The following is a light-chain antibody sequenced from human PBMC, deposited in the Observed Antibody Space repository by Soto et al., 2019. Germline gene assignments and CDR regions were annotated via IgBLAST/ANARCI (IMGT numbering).Light chain of an antibody. CDR2: YDS. CDR3: QDSSRDHVV. J-gene: IGLJ2*01. V-gene: IGLV3-21*04. Sequence: SYELTQPPSVSVAPGKTAMITCGGNNIGTKTVQWYQQKPGQAPVVVIYYDSDRPSGIPERFSGSNSGNTATLTISRVEAGDEADYYCQDSSRDHVVFGGGTQLTVL. CDR1: NIGTKT.